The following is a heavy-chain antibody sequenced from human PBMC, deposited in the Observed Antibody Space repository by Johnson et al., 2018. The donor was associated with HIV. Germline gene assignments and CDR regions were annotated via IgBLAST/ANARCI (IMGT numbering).Heavy chain of an antibody. CDR3: ARVMGLCGYSLAFDI. J-gene: IGHJ3*02. Sequence: QVQLVESGGGVVQPGRSLRLSCAASGFTFSNYGIHWVRQAPGKGLEWVAFIRYDGSNKDSADSVKGRFTISRDNAKNSLYLQMNSLRAEDPAVYYCARVMGLCGYSLAFDIWGQGTMVTVSS. V-gene: IGHV3-33*01. D-gene: IGHD3-22*01. CDR1: GFTFSNYG. CDR2: IRYDGSNK.